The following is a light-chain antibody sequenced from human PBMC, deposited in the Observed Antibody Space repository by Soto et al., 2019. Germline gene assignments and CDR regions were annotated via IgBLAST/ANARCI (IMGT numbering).Light chain of an antibody. V-gene: IGLV2-8*01. CDR1: GSDVGSKNF. Sequence: QSALTQPPSASGSPGQSVTISCAGAGSDVGSKNFVSWYQQQPGRAPKLIIYEVTKRPSVVPDRVSGSKSGNTASLSVSGLQAEDEADYFCYSHAGSNNCVFGGGTQVTVL. CDR2: EVT. CDR3: YSHAGSNNCV. J-gene: IGLJ2*01.